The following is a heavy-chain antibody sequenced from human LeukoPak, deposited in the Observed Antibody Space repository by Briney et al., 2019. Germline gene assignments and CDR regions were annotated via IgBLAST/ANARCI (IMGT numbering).Heavy chain of an antibody. CDR1: GFTFSSYA. Sequence: GGSLRLSCAASGFTFSSYAMSWVRQAPGKGLEWVSAISGSGGSTYYADSVKGRFTISRDNAKNSLYLQMNSLRAEDTAVYYCARDGSDYGADYWGQGTLVTVSS. CDR2: ISGSGGST. CDR3: ARDGSDYGADY. D-gene: IGHD4-17*01. V-gene: IGHV3-23*01. J-gene: IGHJ4*02.